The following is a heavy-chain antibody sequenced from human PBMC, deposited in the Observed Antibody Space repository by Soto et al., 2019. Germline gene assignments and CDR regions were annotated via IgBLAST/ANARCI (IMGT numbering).Heavy chain of an antibody. J-gene: IGHJ4*02. CDR1: GFTISSYA. D-gene: IGHD6-13*01. Sequence: PGGSLRLSCAASGFTISSYAMHWVRQAPGKGLEWVAVISYDGSNKYYADSVKGRFTISRDNSKNTLYLQMNSLRAEDTAVYYCASRPPIAAAGTLLYWGQGTLVTVSS. V-gene: IGHV3-30-3*01. CDR3: ASRPPIAAAGTLLY. CDR2: ISYDGSNK.